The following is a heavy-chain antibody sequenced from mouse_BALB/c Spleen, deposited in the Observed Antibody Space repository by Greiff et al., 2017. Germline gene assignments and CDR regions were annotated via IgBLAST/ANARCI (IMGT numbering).Heavy chain of an antibody. CDR2: IYPGDGDT. D-gene: IGHD2-4*01. Sequence: VQLQQSGPELVKPGASVKISCKASGYAFSSSWMNWVKQRPGQGLEWIGRIYPGDGDTNYNGKFKGKATLTADKSSSTAYMQLSSLTSVDSAVYFCARGDYDQYYFDYWGQGTTLTVSS. V-gene: IGHV1-82*01. CDR1: GYAFSSSW. J-gene: IGHJ2*01. CDR3: ARGDYDQYYFDY.